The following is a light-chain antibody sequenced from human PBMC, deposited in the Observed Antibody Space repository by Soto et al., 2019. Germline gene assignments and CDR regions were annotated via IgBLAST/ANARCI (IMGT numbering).Light chain of an antibody. J-gene: IGKJ1*01. CDR1: ENVRTF. CDR2: GAS. CDR3: QQHSHWPPWT. Sequence: EVVLTQSPATLSLSPGERATLSCRASENVRTFVDWYQQKPGQAPRLLIYGASTRATGIPARFSGSGSGTAFTLTISSLEPEDFAVYYCQQHSHWPPWTFGQGTRVEIQ. V-gene: IGKV3-11*01.